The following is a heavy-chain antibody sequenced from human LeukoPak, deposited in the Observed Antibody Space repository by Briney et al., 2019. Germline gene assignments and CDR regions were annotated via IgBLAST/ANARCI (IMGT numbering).Heavy chain of an antibody. CDR2: ISGSGGST. Sequence: PGGSLRLSCAASGFTFSSYAMSWVRQAPGKGLEWVSAISGSGGSTYYADSVKGRFTISRDNSKNTLYLQMNSLRAEDTAVYYCAKTQSGYDSSGYPPDYWGQGTLVTVSS. CDR1: GFTFSSYA. CDR3: AKTQSGYDSSGYPPDY. J-gene: IGHJ4*02. V-gene: IGHV3-23*01. D-gene: IGHD3-22*01.